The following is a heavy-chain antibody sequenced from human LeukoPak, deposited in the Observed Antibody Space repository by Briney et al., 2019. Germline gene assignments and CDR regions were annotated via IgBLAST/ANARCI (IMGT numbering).Heavy chain of an antibody. CDR2: MSSNGSSR. Sequence: PGGSLRLSCAASGFTFNNYAMHWVRQAPGRGLEWVTIMSSNGSSRFYANSVRGRFTVSRDSSNNTLYLQMNGLSAKDTAVYYCARGTAYYYGMDVWGQGTTVIVSS. J-gene: IGHJ6*02. CDR3: ARGTAYYYGMDV. CDR1: GFTFNNYA. V-gene: IGHV3-30*01. D-gene: IGHD5-18*01.